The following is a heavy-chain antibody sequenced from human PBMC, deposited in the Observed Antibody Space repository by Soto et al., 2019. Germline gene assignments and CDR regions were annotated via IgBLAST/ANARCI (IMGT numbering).Heavy chain of an antibody. J-gene: IGHJ4*02. CDR3: ARGPRGLYHHDY. D-gene: IGHD2-2*01. CDR2: INMDGSST. CDR1: GFTFSGDW. V-gene: IGHV3-74*01. Sequence: EVRLVESGGGLVQPGGSLRLSCAASGFTFSGDWMHWVRQAAGKGLVWVSRINMDGSSTNYADSVKGRFTISRDNAKNTLYLQMNSLRVDDTAVYYCARGPRGLYHHDYWGQGALVTVSS.